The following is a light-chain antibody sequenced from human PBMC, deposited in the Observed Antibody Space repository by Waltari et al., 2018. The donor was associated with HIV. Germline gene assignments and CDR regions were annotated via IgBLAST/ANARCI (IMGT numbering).Light chain of an antibody. V-gene: IGKV3-15*01. CDR1: QSISTD. CDR2: GAS. J-gene: IGKJ1*01. Sequence: MTQSPATLSVSPGESATLSCRASQSISTDLAWFQQKPGQAPRLLIYGASSRATGFPARFSGGGSGTDFTLTISGLQSEDFAVYYCQQYSHWPRTFGQGTTVDIK. CDR3: QQYSHWPRT.